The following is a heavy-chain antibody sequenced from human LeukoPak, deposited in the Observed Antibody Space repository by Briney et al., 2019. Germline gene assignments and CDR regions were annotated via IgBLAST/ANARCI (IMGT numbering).Heavy chain of an antibody. CDR1: GFTFSSYG. CDR3: AKDLGQWLVPGGYFDY. D-gene: IGHD6-19*01. Sequence: GGSLRLSCAASGFTFSSYGMHWVRQAPGKGLEWVAVIWYDGSNKYYADSVKGRFTISRDNSKNTLYLQMNSLRAEDTAVYYCAKDLGQWLVPGGYFDYWGQGTLVTVSS. J-gene: IGHJ4*02. V-gene: IGHV3-33*06. CDR2: IWYDGSNK.